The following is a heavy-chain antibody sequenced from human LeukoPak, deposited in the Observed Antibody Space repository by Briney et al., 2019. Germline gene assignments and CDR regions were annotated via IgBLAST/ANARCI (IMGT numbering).Heavy chain of an antibody. CDR2: IKPSGSEK. CDR1: GFTFSNFW. CDR3: TKGGSGSSNFWVY. D-gene: IGHD6-6*01. Sequence: GGSLRLSCEASGFTFSNFWMTWVRQAPGKGLEWVASIKPSGSEKFYVDSVKGRFTISRDNAKNSLYLQMNSLRVEDTAVYYWTKGGSGSSNFWVYWGQGTLVTVSS. J-gene: IGHJ4*02. V-gene: IGHV3-7*01.